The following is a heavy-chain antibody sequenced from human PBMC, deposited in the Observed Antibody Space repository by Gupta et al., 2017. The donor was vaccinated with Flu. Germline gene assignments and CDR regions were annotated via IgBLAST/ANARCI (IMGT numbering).Heavy chain of an antibody. V-gene: IGHV4-31*03. CDR2: IHHSGHT. CDR3: ARANYCGGNCEVEGYFDS. D-gene: IGHD2-21*01. J-gene: IGHJ4*02. CDR1: RGSINRHGYY. Sequence: QVLLQESGPGLVKTSQTLSLTCSVSRGSINRHGYYWSWIRQHPGEGPEWVGYIHHSGHTYYNPSLRGRLVISVDKSQNQWSRNLKSVTAADTAVYYCARANYCGGNCEVEGYFDSWGQGTLVTVSS.